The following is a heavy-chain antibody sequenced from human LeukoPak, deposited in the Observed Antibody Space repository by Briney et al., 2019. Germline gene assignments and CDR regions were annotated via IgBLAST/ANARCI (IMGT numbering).Heavy chain of an antibody. CDR1: GYTFTSYD. D-gene: IGHD3-9*01. Sequence: ASVKVSCKASGYTFTSYDINWVRQATGQGLEWMGWMNPYSGNTGYAQKFQGRVTMTRNTSISTAYMELSSLRSEDTAVYYCARDYKYYDILTGYGDYYYYMDVWGKGTTVTVSS. CDR2: MNPYSGNT. CDR3: ARDYKYYDILTGYGDYYYYMDV. J-gene: IGHJ6*03. V-gene: IGHV1-8*01.